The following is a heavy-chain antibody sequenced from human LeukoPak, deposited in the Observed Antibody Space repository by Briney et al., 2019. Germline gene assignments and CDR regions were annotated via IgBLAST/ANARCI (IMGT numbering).Heavy chain of an antibody. Sequence: GSLRLSCAASGFTVSSNYMSWVRQAPGKGLEWVSVIYSGGSTYYADSVKGRFTISRDDSKNTLYLQMNSLRAEDTAVYYCARETGIAAAIDYWGQGTLVTVSS. CDR2: IYSGGST. CDR1: GFTVSSNY. CDR3: ARETGIAAAIDY. D-gene: IGHD6-13*01. V-gene: IGHV3-53*01. J-gene: IGHJ4*02.